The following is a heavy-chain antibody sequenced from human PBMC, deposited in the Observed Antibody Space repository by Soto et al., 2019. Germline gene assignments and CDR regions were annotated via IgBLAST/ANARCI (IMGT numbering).Heavy chain of an antibody. J-gene: IGHJ4*02. CDR3: ARGAGRYSGYEVFDY. CDR2: LLRPGRST. CDR1: GFMFSDYS. V-gene: IGHV3-23*01. Sequence: EGSLRLSCAASGFMFSDYSLTWAHQAPGKELEWVSGLLRPGRSTYYADSVKGRFTISGDTSANTESLQMDSLRAEDTAVYYCARGAGRYSGYEVFDYWGQGTLVTVSS. D-gene: IGHD5-12*01.